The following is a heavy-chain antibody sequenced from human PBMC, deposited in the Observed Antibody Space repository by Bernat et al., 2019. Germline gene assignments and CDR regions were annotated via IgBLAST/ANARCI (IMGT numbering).Heavy chain of an antibody. CDR1: GGSISSSSYY. CDR3: ARNFITIFGVVTYFDY. CDR2: IYYSGST. Sequence: QLQLQESGPGLVKPSETLSLTCTVSGGSISSSSYYWGWIRQPPGKGLEWIGSIYYSGSTYYNPSLKSRVTISVDTSKNQFSLKLSSVTAADTAVYYCARNFITIFGVVTYFDYWGQGTLVTVSS. D-gene: IGHD3-3*01. J-gene: IGHJ4*02. V-gene: IGHV4-39*01.